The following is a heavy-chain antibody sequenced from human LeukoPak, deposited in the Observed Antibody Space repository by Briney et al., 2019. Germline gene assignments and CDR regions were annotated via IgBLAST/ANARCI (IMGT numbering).Heavy chain of an antibody. CDR1: GGTFSSYA. CDR2: IIPIFGTA. Sequence: VKVSCKASGGTFSSYAISWVRQAPGQGLEWMGGIIPIFGTANYAQKFQGRVTITADESTSTAYMELSSLRSEDTAVYYCARVDLAYDILTGYRQPYFDYWGQGTLVTVSS. V-gene: IGHV1-69*13. D-gene: IGHD3-9*01. J-gene: IGHJ4*02. CDR3: ARVDLAYDILTGYRQPYFDY.